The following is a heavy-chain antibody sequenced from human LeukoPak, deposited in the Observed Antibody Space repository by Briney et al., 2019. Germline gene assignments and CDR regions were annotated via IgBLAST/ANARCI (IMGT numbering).Heavy chain of an antibody. CDR2: INPSGST. V-gene: IGHV4-34*01. J-gene: IGHJ6*03. CDR3: ARGRQEISMIVVVMTGVSYYLDV. D-gene: IGHD3-22*01. Sequence: SETLSLTCAVYGGSFSGYYWTWIRQSPGKGLEWIGEINPSGSTYYSTSLKSRLTISRDTSKNQFSLRLSSVTAADTAVYYCARGRQEISMIVVVMTGVSYYLDVWGKGTTVTVS. CDR1: GGSFSGYY.